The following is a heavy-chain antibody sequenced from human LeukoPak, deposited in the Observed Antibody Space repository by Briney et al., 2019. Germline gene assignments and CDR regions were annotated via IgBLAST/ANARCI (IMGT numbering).Heavy chain of an antibody. Sequence: SETLSLTCTLAGGSISSYYWSWIRQPPGKGLEWIGYIYYSGSTNYNPSLKSRVTISVDTSKNQFSLKLSSVTAADTAVYYCAREKSGSYSVNWFDPWGQGTLVTVSS. J-gene: IGHJ5*02. CDR3: AREKSGSYSVNWFDP. V-gene: IGHV4-59*01. D-gene: IGHD1-26*01. CDR2: IYYSGST. CDR1: GGSISSYY.